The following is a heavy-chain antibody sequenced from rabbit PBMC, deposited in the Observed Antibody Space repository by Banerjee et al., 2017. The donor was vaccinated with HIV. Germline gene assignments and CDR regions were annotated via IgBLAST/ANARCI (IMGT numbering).Heavy chain of an antibody. D-gene: IGHD4-1*01. Sequence: QEQLVESGGGLVQPGGSLKLSCKASGFDFSSYGVSWVRQAPGKGLEWIGYIDPVFRSTYYASWVNGRFTISRTSSTTVTLQVTSLTAADTATYFCARGDDSSGWGLYFWGQGTLVTVS. CDR2: IDPVFRST. V-gene: IGHV1S39*01. CDR1: GFDFSSYG. CDR3: ARGDDSSGWGLYF. J-gene: IGHJ4*01.